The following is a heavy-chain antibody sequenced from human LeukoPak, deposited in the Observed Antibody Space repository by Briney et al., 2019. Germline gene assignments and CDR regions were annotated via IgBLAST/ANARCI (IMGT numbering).Heavy chain of an antibody. J-gene: IGHJ4*02. CDR1: GGSISSYY. D-gene: IGHD3-10*01. CDR2: IYTSGST. CDR3: ARHRVRGVSSTYFGY. Sequence: SETLSLTCTVSGGSISSYYWSWIRQPPGKGLEWIGYIYTSGSTNYNPSLESRVTISVDTSKNQFSLKLSSVTAADTAVYYCARHRVRGVSSTYFGYWGQGTLVTVSS. V-gene: IGHV4-4*09.